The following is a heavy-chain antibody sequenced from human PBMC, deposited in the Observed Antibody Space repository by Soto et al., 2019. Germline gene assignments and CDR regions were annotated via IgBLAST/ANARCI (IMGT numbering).Heavy chain of an antibody. CDR3: ARDLAAAAFDI. D-gene: IGHD6-13*01. Sequence: LRLSCAASGFTFSDYYMSWIRQAPGKGLEWVSYISSSGSTIKYADSVKGRFTISRDNAKNSLYLQMNSLRAEDTAVYYCARDLAAAAFDIWGQGTMVTVSS. J-gene: IGHJ3*02. V-gene: IGHV3-11*01. CDR1: GFTFSDYY. CDR2: ISSSGSTI.